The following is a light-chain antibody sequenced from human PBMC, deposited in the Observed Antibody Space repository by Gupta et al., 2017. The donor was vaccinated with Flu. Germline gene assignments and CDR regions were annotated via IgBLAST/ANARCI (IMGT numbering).Light chain of an antibody. CDR1: QTILYSSNNKNY. CDR2: WAS. J-gene: IGKJ1*01. CDR3: QQYDSAPPWT. V-gene: IGKV4-1*01. Sequence: KSSQTILYSSNNKNYLAGYQQKTGQPPKLLIYWASTRESGVPDRFSGSGSGTDFTLTISSLQAEDVAVYYCQQYDSAPPWTFGQGTKVEIK.